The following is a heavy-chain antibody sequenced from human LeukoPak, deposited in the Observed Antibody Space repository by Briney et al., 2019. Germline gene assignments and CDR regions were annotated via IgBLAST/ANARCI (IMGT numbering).Heavy chain of an antibody. CDR2: ISGSGGST. D-gene: IGHD3-10*01. V-gene: IGHV3-23*01. CDR1: GFTFSSYA. J-gene: IGHJ4*02. Sequence: GGSLRLSCAASGFTFSSYAMSWVRQAPGKGLEWVSAISGSGGSTYYADPVKGRFTISRDNAKNSLYLQMNSLRAEDTAVYYCARDFHYYGSGSYSYWGQGTLVTVSS. CDR3: ARDFHYYGSGSYSY.